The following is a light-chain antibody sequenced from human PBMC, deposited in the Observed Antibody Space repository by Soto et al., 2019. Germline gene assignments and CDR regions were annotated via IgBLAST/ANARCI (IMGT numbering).Light chain of an antibody. CDR1: QGISSY. Sequence: AIRMTQSPSSFSASTGDRVTITCRASQGISSYLAWYQQKPGKAPKLLIYAASTLQSGVPSRFSGSGSGTDFTLTISCLQSEDFATYYCQQYYSTWTFGQGTEVEIK. V-gene: IGKV1-8*01. CDR2: AAS. CDR3: QQYYSTWT. J-gene: IGKJ1*01.